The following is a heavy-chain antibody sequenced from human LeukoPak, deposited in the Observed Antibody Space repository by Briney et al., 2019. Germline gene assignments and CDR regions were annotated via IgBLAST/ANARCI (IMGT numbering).Heavy chain of an antibody. V-gene: IGHV3-48*03. D-gene: IGHD5-12*01. CDR3: VRASYTGFDLHFDQ. CDR1: GFAFSGRE. Sequence: GGSLRLSCSASGFAFSGREMAWVRQAPGKGLEWVSYISSNGKTILHADSVKGRITISRDNAKRSLYLQLGGLRVEDSAFYYCVRASYTGFDLHFDQWGQGTLVTVSS. J-gene: IGHJ4*02. CDR2: ISSNGKTI.